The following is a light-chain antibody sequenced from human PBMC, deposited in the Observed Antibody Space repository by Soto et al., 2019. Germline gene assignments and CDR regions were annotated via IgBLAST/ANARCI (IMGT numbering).Light chain of an antibody. Sequence: EIVMTQSPATLSVSPGERATLSCRASQSVSSSYLAWCQQKPGQAPRLLIYGASTRATGIPARFSGSGSGTEFTLTISSLQSADFAVYYCQQYKTCPPITFGQGTRLEIK. V-gene: IGKV3-15*01. CDR2: GAS. CDR3: QQYKTCPPIT. J-gene: IGKJ5*01. CDR1: QSVSSSY.